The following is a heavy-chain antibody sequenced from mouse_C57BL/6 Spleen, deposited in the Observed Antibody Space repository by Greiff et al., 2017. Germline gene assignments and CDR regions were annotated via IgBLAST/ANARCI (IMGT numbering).Heavy chain of an antibody. CDR1: GYAFRSYG. CDR3: ARDGYLFAY. Sequence: QFKLQQSGAELVKPGASVKISCKASGYAFRSYGLNWVKQRPGKGLEWIGQIYPGDGDTNYNGKFKGKATLTADKSSSTAYMQLSSLTSEDSAVYFCARDGYLFAYWGPGTLVTVSA. CDR2: IYPGDGDT. J-gene: IGHJ3*01. D-gene: IGHD2-3*01. V-gene: IGHV1-80*01.